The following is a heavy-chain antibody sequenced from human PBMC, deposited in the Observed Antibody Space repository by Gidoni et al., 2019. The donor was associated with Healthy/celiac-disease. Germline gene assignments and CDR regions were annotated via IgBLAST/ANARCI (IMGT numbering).Heavy chain of an antibody. CDR3: AKDPGYYYDSSGYYYGY. D-gene: IGHD3-22*01. V-gene: IGHV3-23*01. J-gene: IGHJ4*02. Sequence: EVQLLESGGGLVQPGGSLRLSCAASGFTFSSYAMSWVRQAPGKGLEWVSAISGSCGSTYYADSVKGRFTISRDNSKNTLYLQMNSLRAEDKAVYYYAKDPGYYYDSSGYYYGYWGQGTLVTVSS. CDR1: GFTFSSYA. CDR2: ISGSCGST.